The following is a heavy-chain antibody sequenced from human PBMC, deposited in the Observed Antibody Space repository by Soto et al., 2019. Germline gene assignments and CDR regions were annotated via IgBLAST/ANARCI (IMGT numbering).Heavy chain of an antibody. CDR3: ARDFCSGGSCYSSDAFDI. CDR1: GFTFSSYS. V-gene: IGHV3-21*01. Sequence: GGSLRLSCAASGFTFSSYSMNWVRQAPGKGLEWVSSISSSSSYIYYADSVKGRFTISRDNAKNSLYLQMNSLRAEDTAVYYWARDFCSGGSCYSSDAFDIWGQGTMVTVSS. CDR2: ISSSSSYI. J-gene: IGHJ3*02. D-gene: IGHD2-15*01.